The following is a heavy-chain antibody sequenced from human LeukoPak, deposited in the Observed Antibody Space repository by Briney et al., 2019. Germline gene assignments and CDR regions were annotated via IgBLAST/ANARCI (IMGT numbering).Heavy chain of an antibody. D-gene: IGHD2-15*01. J-gene: IGHJ3*02. CDR3: ANYCSGGSCYSGNAFDI. Sequence: ASVKVSCTASGYTFTGYYMHWVRQAPGQGLEWMGWINPNSGGTNYAQTFQGRVTMTRDTSISTAYMELSRLRSDDTAVYYCANYCSGGSCYSGNAFDIWGQGTMVTVSS. CDR2: INPNSGGT. CDR1: GYTFTGYY. V-gene: IGHV1-2*02.